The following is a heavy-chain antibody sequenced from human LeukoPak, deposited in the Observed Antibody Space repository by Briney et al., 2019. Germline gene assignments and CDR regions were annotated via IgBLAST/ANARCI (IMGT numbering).Heavy chain of an antibody. J-gene: IGHJ4*02. Sequence: SETLSLTCTVSGGSISSSSYYWGWIRQPPGKGLEWIGSIYYSGSTYYNPSLKSRVTISVDTSKNQFSLKLSSVTAADTAVYYCASKGIAAAGTGGYDYWGQGTLVTVSS. D-gene: IGHD6-13*01. V-gene: IGHV4-39*01. CDR1: GGSISSSSYY. CDR2: IYYSGST. CDR3: ASKGIAAAGTGGYDY.